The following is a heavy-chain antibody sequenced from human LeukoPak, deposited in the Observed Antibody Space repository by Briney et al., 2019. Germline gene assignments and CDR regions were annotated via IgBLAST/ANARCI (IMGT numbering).Heavy chain of an antibody. V-gene: IGHV3-23*01. D-gene: IGHD6-13*01. J-gene: IGHJ4*02. CDR3: AKDRAQQLVLDF. CDR1: GFTFSSYS. CDR2: IIGSGSST. Sequence: GGSLRLSCAASGFTFSSYSMSWVRQAPGKGLEWVSAIIGSGSSTYYADSVKGRFTISRDNSKNTLFLQMNSLRAEDTAVYYCAKDRAQQLVLDFWGQGTLVTVSS.